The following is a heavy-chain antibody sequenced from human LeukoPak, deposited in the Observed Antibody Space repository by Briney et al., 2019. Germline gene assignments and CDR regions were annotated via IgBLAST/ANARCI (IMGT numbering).Heavy chain of an antibody. J-gene: IGHJ4*02. CDR2: ISAYNGNT. CDR1: GYTFTSYG. D-gene: IGHD6-13*01. CDR3: ARDEGVAAAATFDY. Sequence: ASVKVSCKASGYTFTSYGISWVRQAPGQGLEWMGWISAYNGNTNYAQKLQGRVTMTTHTSTSTAYMEMRGLRSDDTAVYCCARDEGVAAAATFDYWGQGTLVTVSS. V-gene: IGHV1-18*01.